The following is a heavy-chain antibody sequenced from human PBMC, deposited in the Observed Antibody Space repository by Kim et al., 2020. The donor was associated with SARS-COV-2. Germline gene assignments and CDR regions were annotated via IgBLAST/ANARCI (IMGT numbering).Heavy chain of an antibody. D-gene: IGHD3-10*01. J-gene: IGHJ4*02. Sequence: YNPSRKRRVTISVDTSKNQFSLKLSSVTAADTAVYYCARYTGYGSGTIDYWGQGTLVTVSS. CDR3: ARYTGYGSGTIDY. V-gene: IGHV4-39*01.